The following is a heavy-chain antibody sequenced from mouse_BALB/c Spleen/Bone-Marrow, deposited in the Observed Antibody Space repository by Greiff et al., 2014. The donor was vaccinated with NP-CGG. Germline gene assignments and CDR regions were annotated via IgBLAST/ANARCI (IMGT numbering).Heavy chain of an antibody. V-gene: IGHV2-9-2*01. CDR2: IWTGGGT. D-gene: IGHD2-13*01. J-gene: IGHJ1*01. CDR3: VREGAYYGDYDWYFDV. Sequence: VMLVESGPGLVAPSQSLSITCTVSGFSLTSYDINWIRQPPGKGLEWLGVIWTGGGTNYNSAFMSRLSISKDNSKSQVFLKMNSLQTDDTAIYYCVREGAYYGDYDWYFDVWGAGTTVTVSS. CDR1: GFSLTSYD.